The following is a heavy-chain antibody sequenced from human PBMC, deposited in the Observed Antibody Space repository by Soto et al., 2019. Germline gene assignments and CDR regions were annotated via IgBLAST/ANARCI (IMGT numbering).Heavy chain of an antibody. CDR1: GFIVSSNY. V-gene: IGHV3-53*01. J-gene: IGHJ6*02. Sequence: GGSLRVSCAASGFIVSSNYMSWVRQAPGKGLEWVSVIYSGGSTYYADSVKGRFTISRDNSKNTLYLQMNSLRAEDTAVYYCAREAYYCYVMDVWGQGTTVTGSS. CDR2: IYSGGST. CDR3: AREAYYCYVMDV.